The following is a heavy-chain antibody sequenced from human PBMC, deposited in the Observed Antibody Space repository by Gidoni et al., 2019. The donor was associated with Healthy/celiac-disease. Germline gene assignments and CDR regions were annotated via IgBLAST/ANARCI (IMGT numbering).Heavy chain of an antibody. J-gene: IGHJ3*02. CDR1: GFTFSSYS. Sequence: EVQLVESGGGLVKPGGSLRLSCAASGFTFSSYSMNWVRQAPGKGLEWVSSISSSSSYIYYADSVKGRFTISRDNAKNSLYLQMNSLRAEDTAVYYCARTQDDILTGGHAFDIWGQGTMVTVSS. CDR3: ARTQDDILTGGHAFDI. CDR2: ISSSSSYI. D-gene: IGHD3-9*01. V-gene: IGHV3-21*01.